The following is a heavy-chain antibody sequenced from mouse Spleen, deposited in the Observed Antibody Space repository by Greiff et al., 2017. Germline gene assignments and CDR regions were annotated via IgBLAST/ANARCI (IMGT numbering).Heavy chain of an antibody. CDR2: IYPGSGNT. V-gene: IGHV1-76*01. Sequence: QVQLKESGAELVRPGASVKLSCKASGYTFTDYYINWVKQRPGQGLEWIARIYPGSGNTYYNEKFKGKATLTAEKSSSTAYMQLSSLTSEDSAVYFCARGGEGFAYWGQGTLVTVSA. CDR1: GYTFTDYY. J-gene: IGHJ3*01. CDR3: ARGGEGFAY.